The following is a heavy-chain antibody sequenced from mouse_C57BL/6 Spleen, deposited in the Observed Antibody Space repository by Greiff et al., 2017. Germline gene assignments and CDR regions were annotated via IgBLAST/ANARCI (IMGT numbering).Heavy chain of an antibody. CDR2: IRSKSSNYAT. V-gene: IGHV10-3*01. D-gene: IGHD1-1*01. CDR1: GFTFNTYA. CDR3: VRDGSTTVYYAMDY. J-gene: IGHJ4*01. Sequence: EVQRVESGGGLVQPKGSLKLSCAASGFTFNTYAMHWVRQAPGKGLEWVARIRSKSSNYATYYADSVKDRFTISRDDSQSMLYLQMNNLKTEDTAMYYCVRDGSTTVYYAMDYWGQGTSVTVSS.